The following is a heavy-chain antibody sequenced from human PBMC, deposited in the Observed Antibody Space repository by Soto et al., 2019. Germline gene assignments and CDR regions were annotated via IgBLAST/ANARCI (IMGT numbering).Heavy chain of an antibody. D-gene: IGHD7-27*01. V-gene: IGHV2-5*02. CDR1: GFSLSTSGVG. J-gene: IGHJ4*02. CDR3: ARTSVNWGSRGLVDY. CDR2: LYWDDDK. Sequence: QITLKESGPTLVKPTQTLTLTCTFSGFSLSTSGVGVGWIRQPPGKALEWLAFLYWDDDKRYSPSLKSRLTITKDTSKNHVLLTMTKMDPVDTATYYCARTSVNWGSRGLVDYWGQGTLVTVAS.